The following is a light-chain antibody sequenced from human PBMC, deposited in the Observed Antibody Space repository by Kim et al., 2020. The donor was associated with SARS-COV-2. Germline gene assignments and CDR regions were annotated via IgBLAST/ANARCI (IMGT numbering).Light chain of an antibody. V-gene: IGKV3-15*01. Sequence: VSPGERATLSCGASQSVSSNLAWYQQKPGQAPRLLIYGASTRATGIPVRFSGSGSGAEFALTISSLQSEDFAVYYCQQYNNWPQTFGQGTKVDIK. CDR3: QQYNNWPQT. CDR2: GAS. CDR1: QSVSSN. J-gene: IGKJ1*01.